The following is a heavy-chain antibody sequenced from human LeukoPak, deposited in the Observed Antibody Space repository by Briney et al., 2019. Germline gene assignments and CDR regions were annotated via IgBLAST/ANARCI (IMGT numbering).Heavy chain of an antibody. V-gene: IGHV3-9*01. CDR3: AKGRSSSWYTYYCYYGMDV. Sequence: PGGSLRLSCAASGFTFDDYAMHWVRQAPGKGLEWVSGISWNSGSIGYADSVKGRFTISRDNAKNSLYLQMNSLRAEDTALYYCAKGRSSSWYTYYCYYGMDVWGQGTTVTVSS. CDR2: ISWNSGSI. J-gene: IGHJ6*02. D-gene: IGHD6-13*01. CDR1: GFTFDDYA.